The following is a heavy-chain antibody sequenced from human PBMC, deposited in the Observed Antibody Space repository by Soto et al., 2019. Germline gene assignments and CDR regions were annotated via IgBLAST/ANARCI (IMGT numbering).Heavy chain of an antibody. Sequence: ASVKASCKASGYTFSNFAMHWVRQAPGQRLEWMGWINAGNWNTKYSQKFQGRVTITSDTSASTAYMELSSLRSEDTAVYYCARDRTDFKPRWAVWLPKEVFDYWGQGTLVTVSS. CDR1: GYTFSNFA. D-gene: IGHD6-19*01. J-gene: IGHJ4*02. CDR2: INAGNWNT. V-gene: IGHV1-3*01. CDR3: ARDRTDFKPRWAVWLPKEVFDY.